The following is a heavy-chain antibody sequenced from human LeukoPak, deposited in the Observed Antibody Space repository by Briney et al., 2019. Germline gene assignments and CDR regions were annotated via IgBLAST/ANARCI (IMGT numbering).Heavy chain of an antibody. CDR3: ARDPHGGYYDY. CDR2: ISSSGSTI. J-gene: IGHJ4*02. Sequence: PGGSLRLSCAASGFTFSSYEMNWVHQAPGKGPEWVSYISSSGSTIYYADSVKGRFTISRDNAKNSLYLQMNSLRAEDTAVYYCARDPHGGYYDYWGQGTLVTVSS. V-gene: IGHV3-48*03. D-gene: IGHD3-22*01. CDR1: GFTFSSYE.